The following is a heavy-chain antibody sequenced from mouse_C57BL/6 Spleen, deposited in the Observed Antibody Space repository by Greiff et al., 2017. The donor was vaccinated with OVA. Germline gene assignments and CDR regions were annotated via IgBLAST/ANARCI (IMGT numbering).Heavy chain of an antibody. CDR2: ISDGGSYT. CDR3: ARDQGSSGYVYFDY. D-gene: IGHD3-2*02. Sequence: EVHLVESGGGLVKPGGSLKLSCAASGFTFSSYAMSWVRQTPEKRLEWVATISDGGSYTYYPDNVKGRFTISRDNAKNNLYLQMSHLKSEDTAMYYCARDQGSSGYVYFDYWGQGTTLTVSS. J-gene: IGHJ2*01. CDR1: GFTFSSYA. V-gene: IGHV5-4*01.